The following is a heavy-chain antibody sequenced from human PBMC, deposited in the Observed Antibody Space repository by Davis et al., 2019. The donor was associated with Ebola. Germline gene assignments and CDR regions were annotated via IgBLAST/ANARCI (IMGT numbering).Heavy chain of an antibody. V-gene: IGHV4-59*08. CDR2: IYYSGST. Sequence: SETLSLTCTVSGGSITNSFWNWIRQPPGKGLEWIGYIYYSGSTDYNPSLKSRLTISVDTSKNQFSLKLSSVTAADTAVYYCARQEESYYYHMDVWGKGTTVTVSS. CDR3: ARQEESYYYHMDV. CDR1: GGSITNSF. J-gene: IGHJ6*03.